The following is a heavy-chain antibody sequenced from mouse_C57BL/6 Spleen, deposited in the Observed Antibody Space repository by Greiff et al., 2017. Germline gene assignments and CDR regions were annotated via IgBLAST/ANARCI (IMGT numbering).Heavy chain of an antibody. Sequence: VPLQQSGAELVKPGASVKLSCTASGFNITDYSMHWVKQRSDQGLELIGWFYPAGGGTKYAPQFTGKATLTADKSSSTVYLQLSSLTSEDSAVYFWARHEVRTWCAYGGQGTLVTVSA. CDR3: ARHEVRTWCAY. CDR1: GFNITDYS. V-gene: IGHV14-2*01. J-gene: IGHJ3*01. CDR2: FYPAGGGT. D-gene: IGHD1-3*01.